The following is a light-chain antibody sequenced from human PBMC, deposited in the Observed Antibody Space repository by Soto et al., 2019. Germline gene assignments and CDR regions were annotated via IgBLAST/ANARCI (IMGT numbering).Light chain of an antibody. CDR3: QQSYITPPIT. V-gene: IGKV1-39*01. J-gene: IGKJ5*01. Sequence: DVQVIQSPSSLSALVGDRVTITCRASQSVSRYLNWYQHKPGKAPKLLINAASNLRSGVPSRFSGSGSGTDFTLTIDGLQPEDFAVYYCQQSYITPPITFGQGTRLELK. CDR2: AAS. CDR1: QSVSRY.